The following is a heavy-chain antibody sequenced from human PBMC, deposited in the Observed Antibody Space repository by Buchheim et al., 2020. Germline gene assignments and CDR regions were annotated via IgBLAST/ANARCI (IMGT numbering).Heavy chain of an antibody. Sequence: EVQLVESGGGLVQPGGSLSLSCADSGFTFSNYWMTWVRQAPGKGLEWVASINDDGSEKYYVDSVKGRFTISRDNAKNSLFLQMSSLRAEDTAVYYWATGHLELSIGWGQGTL. J-gene: IGHJ4*02. CDR3: ATGHLELSIG. D-gene: IGHD1-26*01. V-gene: IGHV3-7*01. CDR2: INDDGSEK. CDR1: GFTFSNYW.